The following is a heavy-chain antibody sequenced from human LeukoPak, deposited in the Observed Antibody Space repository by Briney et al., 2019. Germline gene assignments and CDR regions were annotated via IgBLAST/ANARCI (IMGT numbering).Heavy chain of an antibody. CDR3: ARDVFGVTLGRFDP. J-gene: IGHJ5*02. D-gene: IGHD3-3*01. CDR2: IQSSGGT. V-gene: IGHV4-59*01. CDR1: GGSISSYY. Sequence: SETLSLTCTVSGGSISSYYWSWIRQPPGKGLEWIGYIQSSGGTNYNPSLKSRVTISVDTSKNQFSLKLTSVTAADTAVYYCARDVFGVTLGRFDPWGQGTLVTVSS.